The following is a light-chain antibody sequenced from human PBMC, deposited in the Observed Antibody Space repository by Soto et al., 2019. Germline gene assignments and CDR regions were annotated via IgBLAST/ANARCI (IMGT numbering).Light chain of an antibody. CDR1: QNINNW. Sequence: DIQMTQSPSTLPASVGDRVTITCRASQNINNWLAWYQQKPGKPPILLIYDASTLESGVPSRFSGSGSGTEFTLTISSLQPDDFATYYCQQCSXYPTFGQGTRLEIK. V-gene: IGKV1-5*01. CDR2: DAS. CDR3: QQCSXYPT. J-gene: IGKJ5*01.